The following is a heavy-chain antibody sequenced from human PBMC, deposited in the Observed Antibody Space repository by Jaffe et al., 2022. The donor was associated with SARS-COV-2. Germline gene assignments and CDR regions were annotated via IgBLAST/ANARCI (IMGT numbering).Heavy chain of an antibody. V-gene: IGHV3-23*01. Sequence: EVQLLESGGGLVQPGGSLRLSCAASGFTFSSYAMSWVRQAPGKGLEWVSAISGSGGSTYYADSVKGRFTISRDNSKNTLYLQMNSLRAEDTAVYYCAKDVRRVYSSGWDTFYYYYGMDVWGQGTTVTVSS. CDR2: ISGSGGST. CDR1: GFTFSSYA. J-gene: IGHJ6*02. CDR3: AKDVRRVYSSGWDTFYYYYGMDV. D-gene: IGHD6-19*01.